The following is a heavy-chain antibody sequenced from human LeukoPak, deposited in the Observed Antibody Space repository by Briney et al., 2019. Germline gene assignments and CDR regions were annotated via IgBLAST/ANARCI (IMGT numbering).Heavy chain of an antibody. CDR2: ISSSSSYI. Sequence: GGSLRLSCAASGFTFSSYSMNWVRQAPGKGLEWVSSISSSSSYIYYADSVKGRFTISRDNAKNSLYLQMNSLRVEDSAVYYCVRDRDEGAFDIWGQGTMVTVSS. V-gene: IGHV3-21*01. D-gene: IGHD5-24*01. CDR3: VRDRDEGAFDI. CDR1: GFTFSSYS. J-gene: IGHJ3*02.